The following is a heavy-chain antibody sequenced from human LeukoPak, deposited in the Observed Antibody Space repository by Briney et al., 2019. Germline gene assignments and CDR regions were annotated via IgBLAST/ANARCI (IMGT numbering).Heavy chain of an antibody. Sequence: PGGSLRLSCAASGFTFNNYGMHWVRQAPGKGLEWVAFIRYNGNNQYYADSVKGRFTISRDKSKNTLYLQMNSLKGDDTAVYYCAKDSAFYYIDVWGKGTTVIISS. V-gene: IGHV3-30*02. D-gene: IGHD3-10*01. CDR1: GFTFNNYG. J-gene: IGHJ6*03. CDR2: IRYNGNNQ. CDR3: AKDSAFYYIDV.